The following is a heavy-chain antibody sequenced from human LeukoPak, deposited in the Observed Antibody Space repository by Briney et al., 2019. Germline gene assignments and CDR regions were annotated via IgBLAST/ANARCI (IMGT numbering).Heavy chain of an antibody. J-gene: IGHJ4*02. Sequence: GGSLRLSCAASGLTFSYYGIHWVRQAPGKGLEWAAVISYDGLNKNYADSVKGRFTISRDNSKNTLYLQMNSLRVEDTAVYYCAKGVRSGYDRLDFWGQGTLVTVSS. CDR2: ISYDGLNK. D-gene: IGHD5-12*01. CDR1: GLTFSYYG. V-gene: IGHV3-30*18. CDR3: AKGVRSGYDRLDF.